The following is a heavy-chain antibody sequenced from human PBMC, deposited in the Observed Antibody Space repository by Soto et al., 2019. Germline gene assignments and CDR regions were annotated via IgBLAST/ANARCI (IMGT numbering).Heavy chain of an antibody. CDR3: ARAAAPYYYYGMDV. J-gene: IGHJ6*02. CDR2: IIPIFGTA. D-gene: IGHD6-25*01. Sequence: QVQLVQSGAEVKKPWSSVKVSCKASGGPFSSYAISWVRQAPGQGPEWMGGIIPIFGTANYAQKFQGRVTITADESTSTAYMELSSLRSEDTAVYYCARAAAPYYYYGMDVWGQGTTVTVSS. V-gene: IGHV1-69*01. CDR1: GGPFSSYA.